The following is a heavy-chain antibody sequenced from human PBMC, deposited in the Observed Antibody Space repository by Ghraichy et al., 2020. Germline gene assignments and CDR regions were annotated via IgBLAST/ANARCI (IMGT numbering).Heavy chain of an antibody. CDR1: GGSISSYY. D-gene: IGHD3-22*01. J-gene: IGHJ4*02. V-gene: IGHV4-59*12. CDR2: IYYSGST. CDR3: ARRGYYDSSGYYNFDS. Sequence: SETLSLTCIVSGGSISSYYLSWIRQPPGKGLEWIGFIYYSGSTYYNPSLKGGVIISVDRYKSQFSLTLSSVTAADTAVYYCARRGYYDSSGYYNFDSWGQRILVTLPS.